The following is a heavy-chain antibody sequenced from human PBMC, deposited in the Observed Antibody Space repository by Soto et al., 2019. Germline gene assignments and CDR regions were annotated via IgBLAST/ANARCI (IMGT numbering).Heavy chain of an antibody. CDR1: GYTFTSYG. D-gene: IGHD3-16*02. CDR3: ARDLLPYDYIWGSYHHPIYFDY. CDR2: ISAYNGNT. J-gene: IGHJ4*02. Sequence: ASVKVSCKASGYTFTSYGISWVRQAPGQGLERMGWISAYNGNTNFAQKLQGRVTMTTDTSTSTAYMELRSLRSDDTAVYYCARDLLPYDYIWGSYHHPIYFDYWGQGALVTVSS. V-gene: IGHV1-18*01.